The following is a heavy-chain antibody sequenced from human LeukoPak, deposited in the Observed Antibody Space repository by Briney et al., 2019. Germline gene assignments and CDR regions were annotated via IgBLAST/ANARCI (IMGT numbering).Heavy chain of an antibody. CDR3: ARGKDYYDTSGYSTFHY. V-gene: IGHV4-59*01. CDR2: IYYSGYT. J-gene: IGHJ4*02. D-gene: IGHD3-22*01. Sequence: PSETLSLTCTVSGGSISSYYWSWIRQPPGKGLEWIGCIYYSGYTNYKSSLKSRVTISVDTSKNQFSLKLSSVTAADTAVYYCARGKDYYDTSGYSTFHYWGQGTLVTVSS. CDR1: GGSISSYY.